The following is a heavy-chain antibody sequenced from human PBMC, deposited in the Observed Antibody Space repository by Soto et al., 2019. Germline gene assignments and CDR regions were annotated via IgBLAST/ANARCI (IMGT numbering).Heavy chain of an antibody. Sequence: ASVKVSYKASGYTFTGYYMHWVRQAPGQGLEWMGWINPNSGGTNYAQKFQGWVTMTRDTSISTAYMELSRLRSDDTAVYYCARDPGNEGLDYWGQGTLVTVSS. CDR2: INPNSGGT. CDR1: GYTFTGYY. J-gene: IGHJ4*02. D-gene: IGHD2-8*01. V-gene: IGHV1-2*04. CDR3: ARDPGNEGLDY.